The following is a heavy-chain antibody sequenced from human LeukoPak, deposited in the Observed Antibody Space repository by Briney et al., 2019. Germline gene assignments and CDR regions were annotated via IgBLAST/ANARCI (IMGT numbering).Heavy chain of an antibody. CDR3: ARYHSNSSGDYALDI. D-gene: IGHD3-22*01. J-gene: IGHJ3*02. CDR1: GYIFTTYW. Sequence: GESLQISCKGSGYIFTTYWIAWVRQMPGKGLEWMGIIYPAYSDTRYSPSFQGQVTISADKSISTASLQWSSLGASDTAIYYCARYHSNSSGDYALDIWGQGTMVTVSS. CDR2: IYPAYSDT. V-gene: IGHV5-51*01.